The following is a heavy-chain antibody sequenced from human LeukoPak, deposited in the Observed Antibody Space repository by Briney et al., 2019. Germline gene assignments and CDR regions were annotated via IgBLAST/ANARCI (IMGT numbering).Heavy chain of an antibody. CDR3: ARELDYYDSRPIDY. D-gene: IGHD3-22*01. J-gene: IGHJ4*02. CDR1: GFTFSAYE. V-gene: IGHV3-48*03. CDR2: ISSSDSTI. Sequence: GGSLRLSCAASGFTFSAYEMNWVRQAPGKGLEWVSYISSSDSTIYYADSVKGRFTISRDNAKNSLYLQMNSLRAEDTAVYYCARELDYYDSRPIDYWGQGTLVTVSS.